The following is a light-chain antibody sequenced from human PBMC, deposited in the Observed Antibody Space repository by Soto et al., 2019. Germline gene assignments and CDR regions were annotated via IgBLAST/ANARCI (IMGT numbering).Light chain of an antibody. V-gene: IGKV3-15*01. CDR2: GAS. CDR1: QSVRHN. CDR3: QQYNKWPLT. Sequence: EIVMTQSPATLSVSPGEIATVPCRASQSVRHNLAWYQQKPGQAPSPTIYGASTRATGIPARFSGSGYGTECTLTISSLQSEDVAVYYCQQYNKWPLTFGGGTKVDIK. J-gene: IGKJ4*01.